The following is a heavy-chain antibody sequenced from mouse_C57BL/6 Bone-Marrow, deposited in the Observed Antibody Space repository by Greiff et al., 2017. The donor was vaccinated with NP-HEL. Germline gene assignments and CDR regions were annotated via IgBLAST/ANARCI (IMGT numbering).Heavy chain of an antibody. CDR1: GYSITSGYY. V-gene: IGHV3-6*01. D-gene: IGHD2-12*01. J-gene: IGHJ3*01. CDR3: ARGGDDEAY. CDR2: ISYDGSN. Sequence: EVHLVESGPGLVKPSQSLSLTCSVTGYSITSGYYWNWIRQFPGNKLEWMGYISYDGSNNYNPSLKNRISITRDTSKNQFFLKLNSVTTEDTATYYCARGGDDEAYWGQGTLVTVSA.